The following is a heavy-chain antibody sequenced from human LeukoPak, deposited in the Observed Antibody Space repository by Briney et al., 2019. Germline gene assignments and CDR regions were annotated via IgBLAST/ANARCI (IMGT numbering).Heavy chain of an antibody. J-gene: IGHJ4*02. Sequence: GASVKVSCKASGYTFTGYYMHWVRQAPGQGLEWMGWINPNSGGTNYAQKFQGRVTMTRDTSISAAYMELRRLRSDDTAVYYCARVPPAPVPNYDFWSGHDYWGQGTLVTVSS. CDR1: GYTFTGYY. D-gene: IGHD3-3*01. V-gene: IGHV1-2*02. CDR2: INPNSGGT. CDR3: ARVPPAPVPNYDFWSGHDY.